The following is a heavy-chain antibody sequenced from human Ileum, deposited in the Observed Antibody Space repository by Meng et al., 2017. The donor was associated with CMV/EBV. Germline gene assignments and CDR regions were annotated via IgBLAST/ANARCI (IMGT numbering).Heavy chain of an antibody. Sequence: QGQRTESGPGLVKPSQTLSLTCSVSGDSISSDNYHWSWIRQPAGKGLEWIGQRHKNGNDNYNASLKSRVTISIDTSKNQFSLTLTSVTAADTAVYYCAIYYGGVGGRGYWAQGTLVTVSS. CDR1: GDSISSDNYH. J-gene: IGHJ4*02. D-gene: IGHD2-21*01. CDR2: RHKNGND. CDR3: AIYYGGVGGRGY. V-gene: IGHV4-61*02.